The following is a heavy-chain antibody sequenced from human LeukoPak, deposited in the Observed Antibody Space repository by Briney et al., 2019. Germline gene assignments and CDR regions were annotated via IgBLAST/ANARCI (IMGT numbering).Heavy chain of an antibody. CDR3: ARNGDYWYYYMDV. J-gene: IGHJ6*03. V-gene: IGHV4-59*11. CDR2: ISYSGST. Sequence: SETLSLTCTVSGGSISSHFWSWIRQPPGKGLEWIGHISYSGSTNYNPSLKSRVTISVDTSKNQFSLKLTSVTATDTAVYYCARNGDYWYYYMDVWGKGTTVTVSS. D-gene: IGHD4-17*01. CDR1: GGSISSHF.